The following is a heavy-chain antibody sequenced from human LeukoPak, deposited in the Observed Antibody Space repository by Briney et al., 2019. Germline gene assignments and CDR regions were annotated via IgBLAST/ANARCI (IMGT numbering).Heavy chain of an antibody. D-gene: IGHD3-10*01. J-gene: IGHJ4*02. Sequence: AGGSLRLSCAASGFIFRSYGMHRVRQAPGKGLEWVAVIWYDGSKTYYTDSVKGRFTISRDNSKNTLYLQMSSLRADDTAVYYCARGGEGRYYYGSGSYRRPFDYWGQGTLVTVSS. CDR2: IWYDGSKT. CDR1: GFIFRSYG. V-gene: IGHV3-33*01. CDR3: ARGGEGRYYYGSGSYRRPFDY.